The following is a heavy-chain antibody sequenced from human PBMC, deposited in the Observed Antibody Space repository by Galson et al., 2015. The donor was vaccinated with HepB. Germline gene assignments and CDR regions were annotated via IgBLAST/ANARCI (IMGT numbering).Heavy chain of an antibody. CDR3: ALPGGDSSGYYFDY. D-gene: IGHD3-22*01. CDR2: IGTSSGDT. CDR1: GFTFSSNG. V-gene: IGHV3-23*01. Sequence: LRLSCAASGFTFSSNGMSWVRQAPGKGLEWVSHIGTSSGDTYYADSVKGRFTISRDNSKSTLYLQMNSLKTEDTAVYYCALPGGDSSGYYFDYWGQGTLVTVSS. J-gene: IGHJ4*02.